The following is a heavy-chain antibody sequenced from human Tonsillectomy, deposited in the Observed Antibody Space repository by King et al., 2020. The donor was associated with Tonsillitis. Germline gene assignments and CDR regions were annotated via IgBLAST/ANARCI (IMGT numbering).Heavy chain of an antibody. CDR3: ARGGAVTGFYWYFDL. J-gene: IGHJ2*01. CDR2: INHSGSA. V-gene: IGHV4-34*01. D-gene: IGHD4-17*01. CDR1: GGSFSGYY. Sequence: VQLQQWGAGLLKPSETLSLTCAVYGGSFSGYYWSWIRQPPGKGLEWIGEINHSGSANYNPSLKSRVTISVDTSKNQFSLKLSSVTAADTAVYYCARGGAVTGFYWYFDLWGRGTLVTVSS.